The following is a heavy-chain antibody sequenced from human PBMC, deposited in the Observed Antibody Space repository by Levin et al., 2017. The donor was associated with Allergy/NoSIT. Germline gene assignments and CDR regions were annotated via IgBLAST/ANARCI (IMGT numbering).Heavy chain of an antibody. CDR3: SRADSSAYPDY. D-gene: IGHD3-22*01. J-gene: IGHJ4*02. Sequence: GGSLRLSCAPSGFTFSSYPMHWFRQAPGKGLEWVAVISYDGSTTYYADSVKGRFTISRDNSKNTLYLQMNSLRPEDTAVYYCSRADSSAYPDYWGQGTLVTVSS. CDR2: ISYDGSTT. V-gene: IGHV3-30*04. CDR1: GFTFSSYP.